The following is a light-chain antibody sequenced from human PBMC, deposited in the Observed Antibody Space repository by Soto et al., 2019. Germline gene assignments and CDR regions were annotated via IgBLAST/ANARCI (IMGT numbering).Light chain of an antibody. J-gene: IGKJ1*01. CDR2: GAS. CDR3: QQYGSSPRT. Sequence: EIVMTQSPATLSVSPGERVTLSFRASQSVSSSYLAWYQQKPGQAPRLLIYGASSRATGIPDRFSGSGSGTDFTLTISRLEPEDFAVYYCQQYGSSPRTFGQGTKVDIK. V-gene: IGKV3-20*01. CDR1: QSVSSSY.